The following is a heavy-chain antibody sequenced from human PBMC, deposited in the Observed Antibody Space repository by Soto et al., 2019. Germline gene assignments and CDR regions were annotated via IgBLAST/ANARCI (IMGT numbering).Heavy chain of an antibody. J-gene: IGHJ4*02. Sequence: QVQLQQWGAGLLKPSETLSLTCAVYGGSFSGYYWSWIRQPPGKGLEWIGEINHSGSTNYNPSLKSRVTISVETSKNQFSLKLSSVTAADTAVYYCARGYCGGDCYSLYYFDYWGQGTLVTVSS. D-gene: IGHD2-21*02. CDR3: ARGYCGGDCYSLYYFDY. V-gene: IGHV4-34*01. CDR2: INHSGST. CDR1: GGSFSGYY.